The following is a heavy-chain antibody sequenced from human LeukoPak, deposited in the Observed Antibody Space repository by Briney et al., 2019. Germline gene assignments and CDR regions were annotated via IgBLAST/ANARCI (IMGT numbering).Heavy chain of an antibody. CDR3: ARYRLVWLPVPAFDY. V-gene: IGHV3-7*01. D-gene: IGHD5-24*01. CDR2: IKQDGSEK. J-gene: IGHJ4*02. CDR1: GFTFSSYW. Sequence: PGGALRLSCAASGFTFSSYWMSWVRQAPGKGLEWVASIKQDGSEKYYVDSLKGRVTISKDNAKKSFLLEVSSLRAEDTAVYFCARYRLVWLPVPAFDYWGQGTLVTVSS.